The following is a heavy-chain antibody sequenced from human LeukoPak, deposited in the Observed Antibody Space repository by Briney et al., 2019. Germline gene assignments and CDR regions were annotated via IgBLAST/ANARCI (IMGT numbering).Heavy chain of an antibody. J-gene: IGHJ3*02. CDR1: GFTFSSYS. CDR2: ISSSSSTI. V-gene: IGHV3-48*01. Sequence: GGSLRLSCAASGFTFSSYSMNWVRQAPGEGLEWVSYISSSSSTIYYADSVKGRFTISRDNAKNSLYLQMNSLRAEDTAVYYCARDRSVGATTKDLGSDAFDIWGQGTMVTVSS. D-gene: IGHD1-26*01. CDR3: ARDRSVGATTKDLGSDAFDI.